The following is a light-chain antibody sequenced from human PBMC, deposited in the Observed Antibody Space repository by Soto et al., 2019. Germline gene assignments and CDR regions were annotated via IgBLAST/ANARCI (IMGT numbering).Light chain of an antibody. CDR3: QQYNNWPRT. Sequence: EIVMTQSPATLYVSPGERATLSCRASQSVSSNLAWYQQKPGQAPRLLMYGASTRATGIPARFSGSGSGTEFILTISSLQSEDFAVYYCQQYNNWPRTFGQGTKVEIK. CDR1: QSVSSN. V-gene: IGKV3-15*01. CDR2: GAS. J-gene: IGKJ1*01.